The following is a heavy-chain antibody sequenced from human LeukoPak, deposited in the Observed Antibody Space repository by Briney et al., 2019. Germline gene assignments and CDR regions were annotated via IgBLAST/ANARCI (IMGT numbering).Heavy chain of an antibody. CDR3: ARGLYYYDSSGYPNWFDP. Sequence: GESLKISCKGSGYSFTSYWIGWVRQMPGKGLEWMGIIYPGDSDTRYSPSFQGQVTISADKSISTAYLQWSSLKASDTAMYYCARGLYYYDSSGYPNWFDPWAREPWSPSPQ. V-gene: IGHV5-51*01. D-gene: IGHD3-22*01. J-gene: IGHJ5*02. CDR2: IYPGDSDT. CDR1: GYSFTSYW.